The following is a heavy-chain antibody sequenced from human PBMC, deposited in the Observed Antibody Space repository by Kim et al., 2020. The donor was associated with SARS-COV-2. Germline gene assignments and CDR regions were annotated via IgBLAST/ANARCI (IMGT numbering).Heavy chain of an antibody. D-gene: IGHD2-21*01. CDR2: IKQDGSEK. V-gene: IGHV3-7*03. CDR3: AAYYGFDY. J-gene: IGHJ4*02. CDR1: GFTFSSNW. Sequence: GGSLRLSCADSGFTFSSNWMSWVRQAPGKGLEWVATIKQDGSEKYYVDSVKGRFTISRDNTKNSVYLQMNSLRAEDTAVYYCAAYYGFDYWGQGTLVTVSS.